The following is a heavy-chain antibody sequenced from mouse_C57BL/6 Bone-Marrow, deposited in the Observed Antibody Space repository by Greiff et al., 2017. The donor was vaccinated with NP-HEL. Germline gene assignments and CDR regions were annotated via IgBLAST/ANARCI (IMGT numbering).Heavy chain of an antibody. J-gene: IGHJ3*01. Sequence: DVKLVESGGDLVKPGGSLKLSCAASGFTFSSFGMSWVRQTPDKGLEWVATISSGGSYTTYPDSVKGRFPISRDNAKNTLYLQMSSLKSEDTAMYYCASPYDYDVAWFAYWGQGTLVTVSA. CDR3: ASPYDYDVAWFAY. CDR1: GFTFSSFG. V-gene: IGHV5-6*02. CDR2: ISSGGSYT. D-gene: IGHD2-4*01.